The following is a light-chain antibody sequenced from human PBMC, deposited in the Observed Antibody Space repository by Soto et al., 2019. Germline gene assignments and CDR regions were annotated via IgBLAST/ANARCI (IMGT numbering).Light chain of an antibody. Sequence: EIVMTQSPATLYVSPGERATLSCRARQSVSSNLAWYQQKPGQAPRLLISGVSTRATGIPARFSGSGYGTEFNLTISSLQSEDFAVYVCQQYYKWPPYTFGQGTKVEIK. V-gene: IGKV3-15*01. CDR1: QSVSSN. J-gene: IGKJ2*01. CDR3: QQYYKWPPYT. CDR2: GVS.